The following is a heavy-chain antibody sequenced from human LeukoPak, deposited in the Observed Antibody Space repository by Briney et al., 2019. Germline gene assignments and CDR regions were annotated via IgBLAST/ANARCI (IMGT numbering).Heavy chain of an antibody. D-gene: IGHD3-22*01. Sequence: GGSLRLSCAASGFTFSSYAMHWVRQAPGKGLEWVAVISYDGSNKYYADSVKGRFTISRDNSKNTLYLQMNSLRAEDTAVYYCARDLDTSGYYSYFDPWGQGTLVTVSP. CDR1: GFTFSSYA. CDR3: ARDLDTSGYYSYFDP. J-gene: IGHJ5*02. CDR2: ISYDGSNK. V-gene: IGHV3-30-3*01.